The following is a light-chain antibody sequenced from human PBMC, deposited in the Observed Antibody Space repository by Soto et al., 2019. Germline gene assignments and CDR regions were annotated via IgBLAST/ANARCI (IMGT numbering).Light chain of an antibody. J-gene: IGKJ3*01. CDR1: QDISNY. V-gene: IGKV1-33*01. CDR2: DAS. Sequence: DIQMTQSPSSLSASVGDRVTITCQASQDISNYLNWYQQKPGKAPKLLIYDASNLETGVPSRFSGSGSGTHFTLTISSLQPEDVSTYYCQQYYNFPFTFGPGTKVDIK. CDR3: QQYYNFPFT.